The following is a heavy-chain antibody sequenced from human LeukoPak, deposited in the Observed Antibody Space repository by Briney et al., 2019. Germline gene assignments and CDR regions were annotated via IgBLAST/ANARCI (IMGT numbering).Heavy chain of an antibody. CDR3: ARGWHGGYEYYFDY. D-gene: IGHD5-12*01. V-gene: IGHV3-21*01. CDR2: ISSSSSYI. CDR1: GFTFSSYS. J-gene: IGHJ4*02. Sequence: GGSLRLSCAASGFTFSSYSMNWVRQAPGKGLEWVSSISSSSSYIYYADSVKGRFTISRDNAKNSLYLQMNSLRAEDTAVYYCARGWHGGYEYYFDYWGQGTLVTVSS.